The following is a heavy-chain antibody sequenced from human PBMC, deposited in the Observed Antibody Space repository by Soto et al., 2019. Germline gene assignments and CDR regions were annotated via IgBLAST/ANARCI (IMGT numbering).Heavy chain of an antibody. D-gene: IGHD3-3*01. V-gene: IGHV3-23*01. CDR2: ISGSGGST. Sequence: GGSLRLSCAASGFTFSSYAMSWVRQAPGKGLEWVSAISGSGGSTYYADSVKGRFTISRDNSKNTLYLQMNSLRAEDTAVYYCAKDQRRDYDFWSGYYTLDICFDYWGQGTLVTVSS. CDR1: GFTFSSYA. CDR3: AKDQRRDYDFWSGYYTLDICFDY. J-gene: IGHJ4*02.